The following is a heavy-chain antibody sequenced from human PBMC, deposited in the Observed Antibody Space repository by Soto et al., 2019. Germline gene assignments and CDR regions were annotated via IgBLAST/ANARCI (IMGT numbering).Heavy chain of an antibody. V-gene: IGHV3-23*01. CDR1: GFMFSDFA. CDR3: AKRGSSGGDGGPFYLDH. CDR2: ISFSGNSP. D-gene: IGHD2-21*01. Sequence: EVQLLESGGGLVQPGGSLRLSCAASGFMFSDFAMTWVRQVPGKGLEWVSSISFSGNSPYYADAVKGRFGISRDNSKNILYLQMHGLRVDDTAIYYCAKRGSSGGDGGPFYLDHWGHGTQVTVSS. J-gene: IGHJ4*01.